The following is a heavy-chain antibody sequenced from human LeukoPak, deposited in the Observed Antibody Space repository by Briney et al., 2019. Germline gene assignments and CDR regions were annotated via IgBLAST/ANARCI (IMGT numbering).Heavy chain of an antibody. J-gene: IGHJ4*02. CDR3: AKYSLEQLVLGPVDY. V-gene: IGHV3-23*01. Sequence: GGSLRLSCAASGFTFSSYGMSWVRQAPGKGLEWVSAISGSGGSTYYADSVKGRFTISRDNSKNTLYLQMNSLRAEDTAVYYCAKYSLEQLVLGPVDYWGQGTLVTVSS. D-gene: IGHD6-6*01. CDR2: ISGSGGST. CDR1: GFTFSSYG.